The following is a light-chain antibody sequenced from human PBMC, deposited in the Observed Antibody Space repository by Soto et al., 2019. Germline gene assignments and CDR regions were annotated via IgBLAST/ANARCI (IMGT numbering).Light chain of an antibody. J-gene: IGLJ3*02. Sequence: QSALTQPASVSGSPGQSIAISCTGTSSDIGGYNYVTWYQQHPGNAPKLMIYEVSNRPSGVSIRFSGSKSGNTASLTISGLQAEDEADYYCSSYTSPSSGVFGGGTKLTVL. CDR3: SSYTSPSSGV. CDR2: EVS. V-gene: IGLV2-14*01. CDR1: SSDIGGYNY.